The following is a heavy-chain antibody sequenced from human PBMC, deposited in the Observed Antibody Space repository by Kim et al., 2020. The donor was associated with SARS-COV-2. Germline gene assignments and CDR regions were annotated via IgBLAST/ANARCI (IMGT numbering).Heavy chain of an antibody. CDR1: GGTFSSYA. V-gene: IGHV1-69*13. Sequence: SVKVSCKASGGTFSSYAISWVRQAPGQGLEWMGGIIPIFGTANYAQKFQGRVTITADESTSTAYMELSSLRSEDTAVYYCAADIVVVPAASHYWGQGTLVTVSS. J-gene: IGHJ4*02. D-gene: IGHD2-2*01. CDR3: AADIVVVPAASHY. CDR2: IIPIFGTA.